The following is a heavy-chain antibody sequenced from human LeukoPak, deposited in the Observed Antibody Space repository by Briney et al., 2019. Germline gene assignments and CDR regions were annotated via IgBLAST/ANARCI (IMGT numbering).Heavy chain of an antibody. D-gene: IGHD1-26*01. V-gene: IGHV4-39*07. Sequence: SETLSLTCTVSGGSISSTSYYWVWIRQPPGKGLEWIGSIYYSGSTFYNPSLKSRVTISVDTSKNQFSLKLSSVTAADTAVYYCARISGSYLTLFDYWGQGTLVTVSS. CDR2: IYYSGST. CDR1: GGSISSTSYY. J-gene: IGHJ4*02. CDR3: ARISGSYLTLFDY.